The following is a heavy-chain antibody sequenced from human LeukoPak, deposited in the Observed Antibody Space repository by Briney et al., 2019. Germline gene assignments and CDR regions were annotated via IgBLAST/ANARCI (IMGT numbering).Heavy chain of an antibody. CDR3: VKDRTGTYTLDY. J-gene: IGHJ4*02. Sequence: GGSLRLSCAATGFTFSNYAIHWGRQAPGKAMEWVAFISDDGRRQHYADSVKGRFTISRDNSKNTLNLQMNSLRAEDTAVYYCVKDRTGTYTLDYWGQGTLVTVSS. D-gene: IGHD3-10*01. V-gene: IGHV3-30*04. CDR2: ISDDGRRQ. CDR1: GFTFSNYA.